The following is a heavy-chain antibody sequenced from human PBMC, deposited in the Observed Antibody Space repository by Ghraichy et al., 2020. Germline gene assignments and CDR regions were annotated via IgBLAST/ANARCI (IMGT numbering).Heavy chain of an antibody. CDR2: ISYDGSNK. Sequence: GGSLRLSCAASGFTFSSYGMHWVRQAPGKGLEWVAVISYDGSNKYYVDSVKGRFTISRDNSKNTLYLQMNSLRAEDTAVYYCAKEIKSGWSRREHDYWGQGSLVTVAS. CDR1: GFTFSSYG. V-gene: IGHV3-30*18. J-gene: IGHJ4*02. CDR3: AKEIKSGWSRREHDY. D-gene: IGHD6-19*01.